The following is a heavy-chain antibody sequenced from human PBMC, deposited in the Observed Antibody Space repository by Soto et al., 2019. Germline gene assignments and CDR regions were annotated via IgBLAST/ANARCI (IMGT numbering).Heavy chain of an antibody. Sequence: EEQLVQSGGGLVQPGGYLRLSCAGSGFTFRNYWMGWVRQAPGKRLEWVANIKQDGSETSYADSVKGRFTISRDNAKNSLDLQMSSLGADDTAVYYCVRENYFDYWGQGILVIVSS. J-gene: IGHJ4*02. CDR2: IKQDGSET. CDR3: VRENYFDY. CDR1: GFTFRNYW. V-gene: IGHV3-7*01.